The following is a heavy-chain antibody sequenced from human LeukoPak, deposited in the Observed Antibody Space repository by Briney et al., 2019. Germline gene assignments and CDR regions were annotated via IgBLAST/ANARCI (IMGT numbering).Heavy chain of an antibody. Sequence: GGSLRLSCAASGFTFNAYYLSWIRQAPGRGLEWVSYISSNGSTMYYADSVKGRFTISRDNAKNSLYLQMNSLRAEDTAVYYCARNSNNYYDSSGWVFDIWGQGTMVTVSS. CDR1: GFTFNAYY. D-gene: IGHD3-22*01. J-gene: IGHJ3*02. V-gene: IGHV3-11*01. CDR3: ARNSNNYYDSSGWVFDI. CDR2: ISSNGSTM.